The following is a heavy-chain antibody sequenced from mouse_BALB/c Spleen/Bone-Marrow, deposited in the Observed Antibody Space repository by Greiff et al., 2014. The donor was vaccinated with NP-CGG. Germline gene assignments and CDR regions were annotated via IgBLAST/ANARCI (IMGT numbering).Heavy chain of an antibody. J-gene: IGHJ4*01. CDR3: ARHYGSSLYAMDY. CDR2: IWSDGST. CDR1: GFSLTSYG. D-gene: IGHD1-1*01. V-gene: IGHV2-6-1*01. Sequence: QVHVKQSGPGLVAPSQSLSITCTISGFSLTSYGVHWVRQPPGKGLEWLVVIWSDGSTTYNSALKSRLSISEDNSKSQVFLKMNSLQTDDTAMYYCARHYGSSLYAMDYWGQGTSVTVSS.